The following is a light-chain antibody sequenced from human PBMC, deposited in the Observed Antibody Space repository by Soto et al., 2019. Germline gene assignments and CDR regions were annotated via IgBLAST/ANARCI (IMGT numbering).Light chain of an antibody. CDR1: QSISRY. J-gene: IGKJ1*01. V-gene: IGKV1-39*01. Sequence: DIQMTQSPSSLSASVGDRVTITCGVSQSISRYLNWYQQKRGKAPKLLIYSASSLQSGVPSRFSGSGSGTDFTLTISSLQPEDFGTYYCQQSHSTPQTFGQGTKVDI. CDR2: SAS. CDR3: QQSHSTPQT.